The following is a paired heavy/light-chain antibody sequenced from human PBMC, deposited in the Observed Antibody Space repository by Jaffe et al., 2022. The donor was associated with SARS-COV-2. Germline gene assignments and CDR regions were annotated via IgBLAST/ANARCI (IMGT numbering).Heavy chain of an antibody. D-gene: IGHD6-13*01. Sequence: QLQLQESGPGLVKPSETLSLTCTVSGGSISSSTSYWGWIRQPPGKGLEWIGNIYYSGTTYYNPSLKSRVITSVDTSKNQFSLKLSSVTATDTAVYYCARLAAAGTLNFDYWGQGALVTVSS. J-gene: IGHJ4*02. CDR3: ARLAAAGTLNFDY. V-gene: IGHV4-39*01. CDR2: IYYSGTT. CDR1: GGSISSSTSY.
Light chain of an antibody. CDR3: LLYHGGIQGA. J-gene: IGLJ3*02. CDR1: TGAVTSGNY. CDR2: STS. V-gene: IGLV7-43*01. Sequence: QTVVTQEPSLTVSPGGTVTLTCASSTGAVTSGNYPNWFQQKPGQAPRSLIYSTSNKHSWTPARFSGSLLGDKAALTLSGVQPEDEAVYHCLLYHGGIQGAFGGGTKLTVL.